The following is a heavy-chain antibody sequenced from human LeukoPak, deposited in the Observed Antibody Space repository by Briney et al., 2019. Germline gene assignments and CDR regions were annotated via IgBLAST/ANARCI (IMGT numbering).Heavy chain of an antibody. CDR1: GYTFTSYG. CDR2: ISAYNGNT. J-gene: IGHJ6*02. Sequence: ASVKVSCKASGYTFTSYGISWVRQAPGQGLEWMGWISAYNGNTNYAQKLQGRVTMTTDTSTSTAYMELRSLRSDDAAVYYCARELYCGGDCYSDYYGMDVWGQGTTVTVSS. V-gene: IGHV1-18*01. CDR3: ARELYCGGDCYSDYYGMDV. D-gene: IGHD2-21*02.